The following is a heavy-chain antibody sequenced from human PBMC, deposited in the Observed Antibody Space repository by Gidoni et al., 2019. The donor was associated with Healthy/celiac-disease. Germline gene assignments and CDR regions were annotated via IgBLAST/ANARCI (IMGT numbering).Heavy chain of an antibody. J-gene: IGHJ4*02. CDR3: ARDRTGYCSGGSCYPDY. Sequence: QVQLVESGGGVVQPGRSLRLSCAASGFTFSSYGMPWVRQAPGKGLEWVAVIWYDGSNKYYADSVKGRFTISRDNSKNTLYLQMNSLRAEDTAVYYCARDRTGYCSGGSCYPDYWGQGTLVTVSS. D-gene: IGHD2-15*01. CDR2: IWYDGSNK. V-gene: IGHV3-33*01. CDR1: GFTFSSYG.